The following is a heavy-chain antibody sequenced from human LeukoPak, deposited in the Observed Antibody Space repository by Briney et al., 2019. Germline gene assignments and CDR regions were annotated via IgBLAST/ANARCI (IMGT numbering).Heavy chain of an antibody. CDR3: ARDHVGWRYNWFDP. V-gene: IGHV4-61*01. CDR1: GGSISSSSYY. D-gene: IGHD6-19*01. Sequence: PSETLSLTCTVSGGSISSSSYYWGWIRQPPGKGLEWIGYIYYRGSTNYNPSLKSRVTISVDASKNQFSLKLSSVTAADTAVYYCARDHVGWRYNWFDPWGQGTLVTVSS. CDR2: IYYRGST. J-gene: IGHJ5*02.